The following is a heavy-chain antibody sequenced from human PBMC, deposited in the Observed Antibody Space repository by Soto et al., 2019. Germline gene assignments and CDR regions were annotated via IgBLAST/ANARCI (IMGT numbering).Heavy chain of an antibody. CDR3: ARALKDHGDHFDH. V-gene: IGHV1-69*05. Sequence: QVQLVQSGAEVKKPGSSVKVSCKASGGTFSSYAISWVRQAPGQGLEWMGGIIPIFGTANYAQKAQGRVTXTXAXXTSTAYMERSSLRSEDTAVYYCARALKDHGDHFDHWGQGTLVTGSS. J-gene: IGHJ4*02. CDR1: GGTFSSYA. D-gene: IGHD4-17*01. CDR2: IIPIFGTA.